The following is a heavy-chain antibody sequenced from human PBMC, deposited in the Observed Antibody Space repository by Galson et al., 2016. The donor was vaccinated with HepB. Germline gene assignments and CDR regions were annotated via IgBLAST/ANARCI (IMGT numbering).Heavy chain of an antibody. D-gene: IGHD4-17*01. V-gene: IGHV3-33*01. J-gene: IGHJ6*02. CDR3: ARSTSRTTVTKGGMDV. CDR2: IWLDGTNK. Sequence: SLRLSCAASGFTFSSYGMHWVRQTPGGGLEWVAVIWLDGTNKYYADSVKGRFSISRDDSKNTLYLEMNSLRVEDTAVYYCARSTSRTTVTKGGMDVWGQGTTATVSS. CDR1: GFTFSSYG.